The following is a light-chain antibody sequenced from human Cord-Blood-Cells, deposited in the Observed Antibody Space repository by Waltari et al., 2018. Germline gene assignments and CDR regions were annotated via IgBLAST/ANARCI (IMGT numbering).Light chain of an antibody. CDR1: SGHSSYA. CDR3: QTWGTGIWV. CDR2: LNSDGSH. V-gene: IGLV4-69*01. Sequence: QLVLTQSPSASASLGASVKLTCTLSSGHSSYAIAWHQQQPEKGPRYLMKLNSDGSHSKGDGIPDRFSGSRSGAERYLTISSLQSEDEADYYCQTWGTGIWVFGGGTKLTDL. J-gene: IGLJ3*02.